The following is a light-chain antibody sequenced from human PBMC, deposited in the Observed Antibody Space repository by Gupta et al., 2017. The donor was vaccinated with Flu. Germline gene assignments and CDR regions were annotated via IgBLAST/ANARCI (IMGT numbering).Light chain of an antibody. V-gene: IGKV1-12*01. CDR2: AS. J-gene: IGKJ1*01. Sequence: DIQMPQSPSSVTASVGDRVTITCRASQGIGNWLAWYQQKPGKAPKLLIASRLQYGVPSRFSGSGSGTHFTLTISSLQPEDVATYFCQQAYSFPRTFGQGTTVEIK. CDR1: QGIGNW. CDR3: QQAYSFPRT.